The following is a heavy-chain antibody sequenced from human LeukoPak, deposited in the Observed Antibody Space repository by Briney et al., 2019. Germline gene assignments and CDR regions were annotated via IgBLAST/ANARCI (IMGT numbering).Heavy chain of an antibody. CDR2: ISGSGGST. Sequence: PGGSLRLSCAASGFTFSSYAMSWVRQAPGKGLEWVSAISGSGGSTYYADSMKGRFTISRDNSKNTLYLQMNSLRAEDTAVYYCAKGGVYSSGYSFDYWGQGTLVTVSS. CDR1: GFTFSSYA. V-gene: IGHV3-23*01. J-gene: IGHJ4*02. D-gene: IGHD3-22*01. CDR3: AKGGVYSSGYSFDY.